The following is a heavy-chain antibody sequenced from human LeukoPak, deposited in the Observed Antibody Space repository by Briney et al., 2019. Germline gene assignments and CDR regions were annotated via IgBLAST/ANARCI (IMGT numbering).Heavy chain of an antibody. D-gene: IGHD2-8*01. CDR1: GYTFTDYS. CDR2: IHPNNGAT. V-gene: IGHV1-2*02. CDR3: ARNGGGLDY. J-gene: IGHJ4*02. Sequence: GASVKVSCKASGYTFTDYSFYWMRHAPGQGLEWVAWIHPNNGATNYAQKFQGRVTMTRDTSISTAYMELDRLTSDDTAVYYCARNGGGLDYWGQGTLVTVSS.